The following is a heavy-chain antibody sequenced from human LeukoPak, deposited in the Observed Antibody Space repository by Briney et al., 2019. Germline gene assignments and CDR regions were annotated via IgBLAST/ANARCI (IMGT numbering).Heavy chain of an antibody. CDR1: GFTFSHYW. CDR3: ARDVVGSLDY. V-gene: IGHV3-7*01. Sequence: PGGSLRLSCAASGFTFSHYWMTWVRQAPGKGLEWVANIKGDESARHQADSVKGRFTISRDNTRNSLYLQMTNLRGDDTAVYYCARDVVGSLDYWGQGTLVTVSS. J-gene: IGHJ4*02. D-gene: IGHD1-26*01. CDR2: IKGDESAR.